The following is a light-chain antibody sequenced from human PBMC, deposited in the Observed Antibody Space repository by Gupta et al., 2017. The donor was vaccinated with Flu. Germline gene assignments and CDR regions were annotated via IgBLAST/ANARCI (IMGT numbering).Light chain of an antibody. CDR1: SSDVGGYNY. J-gene: IGLJ2*01. CDR2: DVN. CDR3: SSYAGINNVL. V-gene: IGLV2-8*01. Sequence: QSALTQPPSASGSPGQSVTISCTGTSSDVGGYNYVSWYQQRPGKAPILMIYDVNKRPSGVPDRFSGSKSGDTASLTVSGLQADDEADYYCSSYAGINNVLFGGGTKLIVL.